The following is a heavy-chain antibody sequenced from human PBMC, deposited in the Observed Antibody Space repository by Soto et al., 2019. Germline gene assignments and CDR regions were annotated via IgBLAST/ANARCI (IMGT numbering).Heavy chain of an antibody. CDR1: GFPFSSYA. CDR3: ARTENGIVNAWFER. CDR2: ISYDVSNK. V-gene: IGHV3-30-3*01. Sequence: WGSLRLSCAASGFPFSSYAMHWVRQAPGKGLEWVAVISYDVSNKYYADSVKGRFTIYRDNSKNTLYLQMNSLRAEDTAVYYCARTENGIVNAWFERWGKGTMVSVSA. J-gene: IGHJ5*02. D-gene: IGHD3-16*02.